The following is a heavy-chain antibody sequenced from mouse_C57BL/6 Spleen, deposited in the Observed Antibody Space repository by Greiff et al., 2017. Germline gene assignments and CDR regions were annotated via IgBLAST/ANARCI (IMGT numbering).Heavy chain of an antibody. Sequence: QVQLQQSGPGLVQPSQSLSITCTVSGFSLTSYGVHWVRQSPGKGLEWLGVIWSGGSTDYNAAFISRLSISKDNSKRQVFFKMNSLQADDTAIYYFTRTTTVVATIYWYFDVWGTGTTVTVSS. D-gene: IGHD1-1*01. CDR2: IWSGGST. CDR1: GFSLTSYG. J-gene: IGHJ1*03. V-gene: IGHV2-2*01. CDR3: TRTTTVVATIYWYFDV.